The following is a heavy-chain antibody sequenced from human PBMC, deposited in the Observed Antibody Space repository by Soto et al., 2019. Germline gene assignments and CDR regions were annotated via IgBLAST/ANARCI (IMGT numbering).Heavy chain of an antibody. D-gene: IGHD3-3*02. J-gene: IGHJ4*02. Sequence: PSETRSFTCTVSGGSSSRYYWSCIRQSPGKGLEWIGYIYYSGSTNYNPSLKSRVTRSVDTSKNQFSLKLSSVTSADTAVYYCATISRSDCVSFDYWSQGPLVTVS. V-gene: IGHV4-59*13. CDR2: IYYSGST. CDR1: GGSSSRYY. CDR3: ATISRSDCVSFDY.